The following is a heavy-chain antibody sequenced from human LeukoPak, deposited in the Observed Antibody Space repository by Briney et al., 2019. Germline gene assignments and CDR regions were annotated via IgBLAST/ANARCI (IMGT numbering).Heavy chain of an antibody. Sequence: PGGSLRLSCAASGFTFSSYWMSWVRQAPGKGLEWVANIKQDGSEKYYVDSVKGRFTISRDNAKNSLYLQMNSLRAEDTAVYYCARVRYCSSTSCRISFFDYWGQGTLVTVSS. CDR2: IKQDGSEK. D-gene: IGHD2-2*01. CDR1: GFTFSSYW. V-gene: IGHV3-7*01. CDR3: ARVRYCSSTSCRISFFDY. J-gene: IGHJ4*02.